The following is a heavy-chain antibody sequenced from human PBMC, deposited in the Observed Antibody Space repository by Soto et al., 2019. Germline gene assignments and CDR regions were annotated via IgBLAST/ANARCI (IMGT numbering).Heavy chain of an antibody. CDR2: INHSGST. D-gene: IGHD6-6*01. Sequence: PSETLSLTCAVYGGSFSGYYWSWIRQPPGKGLEWIGEINHSGSTNYNPSLKSRVTISVDTSKNQFSLKLSSVTAADTAVYYCARGQTFYSSSERPFDYWGQGTLVTVSS. CDR1: GGSFSGYY. V-gene: IGHV4-34*01. J-gene: IGHJ4*02. CDR3: ARGQTFYSSSERPFDY.